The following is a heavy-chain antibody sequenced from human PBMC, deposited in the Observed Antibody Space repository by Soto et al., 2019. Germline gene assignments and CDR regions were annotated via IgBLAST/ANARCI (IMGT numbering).Heavy chain of an antibody. CDR3: AKVGGAGSYRYYYYLDV. D-gene: IGHD3-10*01. CDR2: ISGSGGST. CDR1: GFTFSSYD. V-gene: IGHV3-23*04. Sequence: EVQLVESGGGLVQPGGSLRLSCAASGFTFSSYDMHWVRQAPGKGLEWVSAISGSGGSTYYADSVKGRFTISRDNSKTTLYLQMNCLRAEDTAVYYCAKVGGAGSYRYYYYLDVWGKGTTVTVSS. J-gene: IGHJ6*03.